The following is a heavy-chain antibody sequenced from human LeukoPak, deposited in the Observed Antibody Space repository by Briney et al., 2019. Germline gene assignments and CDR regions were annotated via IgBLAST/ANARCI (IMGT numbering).Heavy chain of an antibody. J-gene: IGHJ6*03. D-gene: IGHD2-21*02. V-gene: IGHV3-30*02. CDR2: IRFDGSNK. Sequence: GGSLRLSCAASGFTFSTYGMHWVRQAPGKGLEWVAFIRFDGSNKYYADSVKGRFTISRDNSKNTLYLQMNGLRAEDTAVYYCAKGNCGGDCYTYYYFYMDVWGKGTTVTVSS. CDR1: GFTFSTYG. CDR3: AKGNCGGDCYTYYYFYMDV.